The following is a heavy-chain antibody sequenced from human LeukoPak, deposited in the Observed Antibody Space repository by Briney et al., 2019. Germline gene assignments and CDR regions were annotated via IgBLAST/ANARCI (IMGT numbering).Heavy chain of an antibody. D-gene: IGHD2-2*01. CDR3: ARAEYQLLYTWFDP. J-gene: IGHJ5*02. CDR2: IYHSGST. V-gene: IGHV4-30-2*01. CDR1: GGSISSGGYS. Sequence: SQTLSLTCAVSGGSISSGGYSWSWIRQPPGTGREWIGYIYHSGSTYYNPSLKSRVTISVDRSKTQFSLKLSSVTAADTAVYYCARAEYQLLYTWFDPWGQGTLVTVSS.